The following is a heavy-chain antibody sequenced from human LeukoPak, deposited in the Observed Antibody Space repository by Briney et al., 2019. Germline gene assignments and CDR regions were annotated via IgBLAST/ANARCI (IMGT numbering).Heavy chain of an antibody. CDR1: GFTFSTYW. D-gene: IGHD3-16*01. CDR2: MKGDGSEK. V-gene: IGHV3-7*01. Sequence: GGSLRLSCVASGFTFSTYWMTWVRQAPGKGLEWVANMKGDGSEKHYVDSVKGRFTISRDNARNSLYLQMNSLRAEDSAVYYCARPAYTAAYDLWGQGTLVTVSS. J-gene: IGHJ3*01. CDR3: ARPAYTAAYDL.